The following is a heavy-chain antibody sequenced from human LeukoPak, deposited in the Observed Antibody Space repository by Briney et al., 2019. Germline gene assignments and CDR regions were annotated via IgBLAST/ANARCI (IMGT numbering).Heavy chain of an antibody. V-gene: IGHV3-30*01. CDR3: ASFGWERTLNDAFDI. CDR1: GFTFSSYA. D-gene: IGHD3-9*01. J-gene: IGHJ3*02. Sequence: GRSLRLSCAASGFTFSSYAMHWVRQAPDKGLEWVAVISYDGSNKYYADSVKGRFTISRDNSKNTLYLQMNSLRAEDTAVYYCASFGWERTLNDAFDIWGQGTMVTVSS. CDR2: ISYDGSNK.